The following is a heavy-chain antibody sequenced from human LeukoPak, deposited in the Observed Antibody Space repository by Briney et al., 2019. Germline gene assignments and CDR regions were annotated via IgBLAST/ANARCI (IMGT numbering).Heavy chain of an antibody. Sequence: GGSLRLSCAASGLNVSASWMHWVRPAPGRGLEGVASMNSYGTEKWYVDSVKGRYNISRDSAKNSVYLQMDSLRAEDTAVYYCARDRAYKAFDYWGQGTLVTVSS. CDR1: GLNVSASW. V-gene: IGHV3-7*01. J-gene: IGHJ4*02. CDR2: MNSYGTEK. D-gene: IGHD5-24*01. CDR3: ARDRAYKAFDY.